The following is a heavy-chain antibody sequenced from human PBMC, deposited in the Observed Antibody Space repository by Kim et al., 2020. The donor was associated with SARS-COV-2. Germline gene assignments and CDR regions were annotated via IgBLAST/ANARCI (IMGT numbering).Heavy chain of an antibody. CDR3: AKDMAVWGGYSGYGVPTYYYYYGMDV. CDR1: GFTFGDYA. D-gene: IGHD5-12*01. J-gene: IGHJ6*02. Sequence: GGSLRLSCAASGFTFGDYAMHWVRQAPGKGLEWVSGISWNSGSIGYADSVKGRFTISRDNAKNSLYLQMNSLRAEDTALYYCAKDMAVWGGYSGYGVPTYYYYYGMDVWGQGTTVTVSS. V-gene: IGHV3-9*01. CDR2: ISWNSGSI.